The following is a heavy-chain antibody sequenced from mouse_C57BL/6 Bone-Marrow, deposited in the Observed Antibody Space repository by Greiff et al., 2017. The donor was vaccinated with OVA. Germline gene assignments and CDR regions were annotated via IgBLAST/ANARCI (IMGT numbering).Heavy chain of an antibody. CDR2: ISNGGGST. J-gene: IGHJ4*01. V-gene: IGHV5-12*01. CDR3: ARLDAMDY. CDR1: GFTFSDFY. Sequence: EVQGVESGGGLVQPGGSLKLSCAASGFTFSDFYMYWIRQTPEKRLEWVAYISNGGGSTYYPDTVKGRFTISRDNAKNTRYLQMSRLKSEDTAMYYCARLDAMDYWGQGTSVTVSS.